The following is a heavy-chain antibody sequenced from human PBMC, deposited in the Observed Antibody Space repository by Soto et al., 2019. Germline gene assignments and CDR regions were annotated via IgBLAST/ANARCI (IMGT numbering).Heavy chain of an antibody. CDR2: TYFSKTT. V-gene: IGHV4-31*03. D-gene: IGHD5-12*01. J-gene: IGHJ6*02. CDR1: GDSITSGGYY. Sequence: PSETLSLTCTVSGDSITSGGYYWSWVRHHPGKGLEWIGYTYFSKTTYYSPSLKSRVTISVDASKNQFSLNLSSVTAADTAVYYCARGREVAFQSCYGLDVWGQGTTVTVSS. CDR3: ARGREVAFQSCYGLDV.